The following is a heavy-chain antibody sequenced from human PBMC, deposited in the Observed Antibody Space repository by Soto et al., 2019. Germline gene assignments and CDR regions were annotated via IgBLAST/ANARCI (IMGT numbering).Heavy chain of an antibody. CDR3: ARKCMNCGVDACYYGGLEN. CDR1: GGSISSSSYY. Sequence: SETLSLTCTVSGGSISSSSYYWGWIRQPPGKGLEWIGSIYYSGSTYYNPSLKSRVTISVDTYKNQFSLKLSSVTAADTAVYYCARKCMNCGVDACYYGGLENWVQVTLV. J-gene: IGHJ4*02. D-gene: IGHD3-10*01. V-gene: IGHV4-39*01. CDR2: IYYSGST.